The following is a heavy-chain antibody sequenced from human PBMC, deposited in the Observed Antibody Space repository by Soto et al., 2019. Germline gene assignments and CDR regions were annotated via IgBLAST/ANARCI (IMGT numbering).Heavy chain of an antibody. J-gene: IGHJ3*02. Sequence: SETLSLTCTVSGGSISSYYWSWIRQPPGKELEWIGYIYYSGSTNYNPSLKSRVTISVDTSKNQFSLKLSSVTAADTAVYYCARHERLLWFGEPHHDAFDIWGQGTMVTVSS. CDR2: IYYSGST. CDR1: GGSISSYY. CDR3: ARHERLLWFGEPHHDAFDI. D-gene: IGHD3-10*01. V-gene: IGHV4-59*08.